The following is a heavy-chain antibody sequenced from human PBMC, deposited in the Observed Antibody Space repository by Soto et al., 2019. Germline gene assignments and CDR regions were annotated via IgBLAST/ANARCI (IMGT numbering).Heavy chain of an antibody. D-gene: IGHD2-8*01. CDR3: ARESYCTNGVCYTGLISKDYFDY. Sequence: PSETLSLTCTVSGGSISSSSYYWGWIRQPPGKGLEWIGSIYYSGSTYYNPSLKSRVTISVDKSKNQFSLKLSSVTAADTAVYYCARESYCTNGVCYTGLISKDYFDYWGQGTLVTVSS. CDR2: IYYSGST. V-gene: IGHV4-39*07. J-gene: IGHJ4*02. CDR1: GGSISSSSYY.